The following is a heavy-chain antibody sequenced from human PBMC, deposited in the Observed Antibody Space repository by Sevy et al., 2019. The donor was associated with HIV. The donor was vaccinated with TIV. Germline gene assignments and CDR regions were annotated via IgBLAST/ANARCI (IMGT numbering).Heavy chain of an antibody. Sequence: GGSLRLSCAASGFTFSSYAMHWVRQAPGKGLEGVAVISYDGSNKYYADSVKGRFTISRDNSKNTLYLQMNSLRAEDTAVYYCARGASPGIAAFLVYWGQGTLVTVSS. J-gene: IGHJ4*02. D-gene: IGHD6-13*01. V-gene: IGHV3-30-3*01. CDR1: GFTFSSYA. CDR2: ISYDGSNK. CDR3: ARGASPGIAAFLVY.